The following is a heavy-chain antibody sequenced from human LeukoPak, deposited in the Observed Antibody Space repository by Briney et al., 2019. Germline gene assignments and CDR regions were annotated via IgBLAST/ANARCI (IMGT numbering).Heavy chain of an antibody. CDR3: ARDHYASVDY. CDR2: IIRDGSIT. Sequence: PGGALRLSCAASGFTFSSYWMHWVRQVPGKGLVWVSRIIRDGSITYYTDSVKGRFTFSRDNAKNTLYLQMNTLRAEDTAMYYCARDHYASVDYWGQGTLVTVHS. D-gene: IGHD3-10*01. V-gene: IGHV3-74*01. J-gene: IGHJ4*02. CDR1: GFTFSSYW.